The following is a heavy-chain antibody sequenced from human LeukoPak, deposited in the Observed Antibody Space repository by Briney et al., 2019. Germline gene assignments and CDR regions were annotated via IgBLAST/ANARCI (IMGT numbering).Heavy chain of an antibody. D-gene: IGHD6-13*01. CDR3: ARTPYSSSTHYFDY. V-gene: IGHV4-38-2*02. Sequence: SETLSLTCTVSGYSISSGYYWGWIRQPPGKGLEWIGSIYHSGSTYYNPSLKSRVTISVDTSKNQFSLKLSSVTAADTAVYCCARTPYSSSTHYFDYWGQGTLVTVSS. J-gene: IGHJ4*02. CDR2: IYHSGST. CDR1: GYSISSGYY.